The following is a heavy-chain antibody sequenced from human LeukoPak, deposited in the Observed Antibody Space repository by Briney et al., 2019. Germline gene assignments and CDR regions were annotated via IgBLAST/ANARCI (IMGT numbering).Heavy chain of an antibody. V-gene: IGHV4-59*01. Sequence: SETLYLTCTVSGGSISSYYWSWIRQPPGKGLEWIGYIYYSGSTNYNPSLKSRVTISVDTSKNQFSLKLSSVTAADTAVYYCARGESRYFDWLIQPYYYYYGMDVWGQGTTVTVSS. CDR3: ARGESRYFDWLIQPYYYYYGMDV. CDR1: GGSISSYY. CDR2: IYYSGST. J-gene: IGHJ6*02. D-gene: IGHD3-9*01.